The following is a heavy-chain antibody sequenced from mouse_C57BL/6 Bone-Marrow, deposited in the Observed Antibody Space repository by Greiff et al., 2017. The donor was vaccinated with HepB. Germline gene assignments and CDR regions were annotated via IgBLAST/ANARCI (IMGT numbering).Heavy chain of an antibody. CDR1: GYAFSSSW. CDR3: ANYDYGSSYYAMDY. J-gene: IGHJ4*01. D-gene: IGHD2-4*01. CDR2: IYPGDGDT. Sequence: LVESGPELVKPGASVKISCKASGYAFSSSWMNWVKQRPGKGLEWIGRIYPGDGDTNYNGKFKGKATLTADKSSSTAYMQLSSLTSEDSAVYFCANYDYGSSYYAMDYWGQGTSVTVSS. V-gene: IGHV1-82*01.